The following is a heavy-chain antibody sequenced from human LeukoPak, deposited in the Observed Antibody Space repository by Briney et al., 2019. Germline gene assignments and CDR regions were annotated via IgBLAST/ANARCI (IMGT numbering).Heavy chain of an antibody. Sequence: GGSLRLSCAASGFTVSSNYMSWVRQAPGKGLEGVSVIYSGGSTYYADSVKGRFTISRDNSKNTLYLQMNSLRAEDTAVYYCATRVVIPGYYYYGMAVWGQGTTVTVSS. CDR2: IYSGGST. CDR1: GFTVSSNY. CDR3: ATRVVIPGYYYYGMAV. D-gene: IGHD3-3*01. V-gene: IGHV3-66*01. J-gene: IGHJ6*02.